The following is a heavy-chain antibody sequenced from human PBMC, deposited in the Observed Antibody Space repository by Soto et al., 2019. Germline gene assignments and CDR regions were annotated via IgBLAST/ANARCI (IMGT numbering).Heavy chain of an antibody. CDR1: GYTFTNYW. CDR3: ARGGTFAYDTSGYSVY. D-gene: IGHD3-22*01. V-gene: IGHV5-51*01. J-gene: IGHJ4*02. Sequence: DVQLVQSGPEVRKPGESLTISCEVSGYTFTNYWVTWVRQMPGKGLEWMGSVFPGDSETTYSPSFQGQVTFSADQSTSTAFLQWNSLRASDTAVYYCARGGTFAYDTSGYSVYWGQGTLVTVSS. CDR2: VFPGDSET.